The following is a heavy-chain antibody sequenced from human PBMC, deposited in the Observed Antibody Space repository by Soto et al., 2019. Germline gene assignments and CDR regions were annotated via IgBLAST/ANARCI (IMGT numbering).Heavy chain of an antibody. D-gene: IGHD6-13*01. CDR3: ARDTLAAAGQGPFDY. V-gene: IGHV4-30-4*01. J-gene: IGHJ4*02. CDR1: GGSISSGDYY. Sequence: SETLSLTCTVSGGSISSGDYYWSWIRQPPGKGLEWIGYIYYSGSTYYNPSLKSRVTISVDTSKNQFSLKLSSVTVADTAVYYCARDTLAAAGQGPFDYWGQGTLVTVSS. CDR2: IYYSGST.